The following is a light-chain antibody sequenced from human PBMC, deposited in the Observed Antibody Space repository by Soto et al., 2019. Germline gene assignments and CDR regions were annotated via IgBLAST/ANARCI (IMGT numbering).Light chain of an antibody. J-gene: IGKJ3*01. CDR3: QQRRNWPHT. CDR1: QSVSSY. V-gene: IGKV3-11*01. Sequence: EIVLTQSPATLSLSPGERATLSCRASQSVSSYLAWYQQKPGQAPRLLIYDASNRATGIPARFSGSGSGTDFTLTISSLEPEDFAVYYCQQRRNWPHTLGPGTKMDIK. CDR2: DAS.